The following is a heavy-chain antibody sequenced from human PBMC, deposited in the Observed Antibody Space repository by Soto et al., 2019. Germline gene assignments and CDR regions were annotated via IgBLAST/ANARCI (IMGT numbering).Heavy chain of an antibody. V-gene: IGHV3-48*02. Sequence: EVQLVESGGGLVQPGGSLRLSCTASGFTFRNFGMNWVRQAPGKGLEWVSYIGAGSDTILYADSVKGRFTISRDDARNSLFLQMDSLRDEDTAGYYCARGEEVGYWGQGTLVTVSA. D-gene: IGHD2-21*01. CDR1: GFTFRNFG. CDR2: IGAGSDTI. J-gene: IGHJ4*02. CDR3: ARGEEVGY.